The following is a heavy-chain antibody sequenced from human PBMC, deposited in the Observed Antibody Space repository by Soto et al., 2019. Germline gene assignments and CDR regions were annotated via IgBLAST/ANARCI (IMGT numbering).Heavy chain of an antibody. CDR1: GYTFTSYY. Sequence: QVQLVQSGAEVKKPGASVKVSCKASGYTFTSYYMHWVRQAPGQGLEWMGIINPSGGSTSYAQKFXXRXTXXRDTSTSTFYIELSSLRSEDTAVYYCARENGPNDYWGQGTLVTVSS. V-gene: IGHV1-46*03. CDR2: INPSGGST. D-gene: IGHD1-1*01. J-gene: IGHJ4*02. CDR3: ARENGPNDY.